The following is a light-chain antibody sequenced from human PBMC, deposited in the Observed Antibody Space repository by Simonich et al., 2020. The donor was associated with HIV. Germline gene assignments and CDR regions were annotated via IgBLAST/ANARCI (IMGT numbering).Light chain of an antibody. CDR3: MQALQTPYS. Sequence: DIVMTQSPLSMPVTPGEPASISCRSSQSLLHSNGYNYWDWYLQKPGQSPQPRIYLGSNRASGVPDRFSGSASGTDFTLKISRVEAEDVGVYYCMQALQTPYSFGQGTKLEIK. J-gene: IGKJ2*03. CDR2: LGS. CDR1: QSLLHSNGYNY. V-gene: IGKV2-28*01.